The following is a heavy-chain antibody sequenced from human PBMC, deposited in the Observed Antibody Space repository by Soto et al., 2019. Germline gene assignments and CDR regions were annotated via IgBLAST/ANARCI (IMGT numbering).Heavy chain of an antibody. D-gene: IGHD1-26*01. J-gene: IGHJ4*02. V-gene: IGHV3-7*04. CDR2: IQQDGGER. Sequence: EVQLVESGGGLVQPGGSLRLSCAASGFTFSNHWMNWVRQAPGKGLEWVAHIQQDGGERYYVDSVKGRFTISRDNAKNSLLLQMNSLRAEDTAVYYCARDGVGAAPFDYWGQGTLVTVSS. CDR1: GFTFSNHW. CDR3: ARDGVGAAPFDY.